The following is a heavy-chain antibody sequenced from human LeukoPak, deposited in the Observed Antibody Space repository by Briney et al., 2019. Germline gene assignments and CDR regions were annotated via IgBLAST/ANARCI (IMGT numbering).Heavy chain of an antibody. V-gene: IGHV3-74*01. CDR1: GFTFSSYW. J-gene: IGHJ4*02. CDR3: ARDTLAFRHYFDY. Sequence: GGSLRLSCAASGFTFSSYWMHWVRQAPGKGLVWVSHINTDGRSTSYADSVKGRFTISRDNAKNTLYLQMNSLRAEDTALYYCARDTLAFRHYFDYWGQGTLVTVSS. D-gene: IGHD2/OR15-2a*01. CDR2: INTDGRST.